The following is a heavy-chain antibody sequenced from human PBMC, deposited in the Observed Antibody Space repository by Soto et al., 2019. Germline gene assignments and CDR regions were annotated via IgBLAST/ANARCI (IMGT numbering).Heavy chain of an antibody. Sequence: GGSLRLSCAASGFTFSSYAMRWVRQAPGKGLEYVSAISSNGGSTYYANSVKGRFTISRDNSKNTLYLQMNSLRAEDTAVYYCARGEVATTTYDYHGMDVWGQGTTVTVSS. CDR2: ISSNGGST. J-gene: IGHJ6*01. CDR3: ARGEVATTTYDYHGMDV. V-gene: IGHV3-64*01. D-gene: IGHD5-12*01. CDR1: GFTFSSYA.